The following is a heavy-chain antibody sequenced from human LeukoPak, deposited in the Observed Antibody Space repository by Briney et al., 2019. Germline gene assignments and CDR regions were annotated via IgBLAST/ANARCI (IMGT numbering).Heavy chain of an antibody. Sequence: GGSLRLSCAASGFTFSSYAMHWVRQAPGKGLEWVAVISYDGSNKYYADSMKGRFTISRDNSKNTLYLQMNSLRAEDTAVYYCARPASDRKYYFDYWGQGTLVTVSS. CDR2: ISYDGSNK. CDR3: ARPASDRKYYFDY. CDR1: GFTFSSYA. J-gene: IGHJ4*02. V-gene: IGHV3-30-3*01. D-gene: IGHD1-14*01.